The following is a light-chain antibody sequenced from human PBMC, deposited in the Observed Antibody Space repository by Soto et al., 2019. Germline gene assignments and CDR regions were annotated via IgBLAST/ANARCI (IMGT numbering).Light chain of an antibody. V-gene: IGLV2-23*02. CDR2: EVS. J-gene: IGLJ2*01. CDR1: NSDVGTYNL. CDR3: CSYADINTLL. Sequence: QSALTQPASVSGSPGQSINISCTGTNSDVGTYNLVSWYQQHPGEAPKLMIYEVSKRPSGVSNRFSASKSGNTASLTISGLQAEDEADYYCCSYADINTLLFGGGTQLTVL.